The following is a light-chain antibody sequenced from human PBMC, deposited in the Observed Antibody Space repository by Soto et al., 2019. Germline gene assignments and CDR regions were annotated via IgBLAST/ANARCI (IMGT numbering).Light chain of an antibody. CDR2: GAS. V-gene: IGKV1-39*01. CDR1: QGVDSY. J-gene: IGKJ4*01. CDR3: QQRYSTHVLT. Sequence: IQMTQSPSSLSASLGDSVTITCRASQGVDSYLSWYQQRPGKAPKLLIYGASNLQSGVPSRFSGRGSGTLYTLTIISLQPEDVCAYYCQQRYSTHVLTFGGGTKVELK.